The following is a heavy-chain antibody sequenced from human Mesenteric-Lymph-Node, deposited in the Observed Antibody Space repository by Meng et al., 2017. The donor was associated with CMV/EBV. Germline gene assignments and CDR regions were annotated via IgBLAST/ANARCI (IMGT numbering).Heavy chain of an antibody. CDR2: ITGSGDFI. V-gene: IGHV3-21*01. Sequence: GESLKISCAASVFPFSNYSVNWVRQAPGKGLEWVSSITGSGDFIYYANSVKGRFTISRDNAKNSLYLQMNSLRADDTAVYYCARGEDGSTSARRTLRYWGQGTLVTVSS. J-gene: IGHJ4*02. D-gene: IGHD2-2*01. CDR1: VFPFSNYS. CDR3: ARGEDGSTSARRTLRY.